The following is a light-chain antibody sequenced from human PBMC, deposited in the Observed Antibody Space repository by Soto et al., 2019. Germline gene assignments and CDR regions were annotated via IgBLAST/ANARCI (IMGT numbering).Light chain of an antibody. Sequence: DIQMTQSPSSLSAYVGDRVTSTFRPSRGIGNALAWYQQKPGTVPKLLIHSASTLQSGVTSRFSGSGSGTDFTLTISSLQPEDFATYYCLQDYNYPLTVGGGTKVEIK. CDR1: RGIGNA. CDR3: LQDYNYPLT. V-gene: IGKV1-27*01. J-gene: IGKJ4*01. CDR2: SAS.